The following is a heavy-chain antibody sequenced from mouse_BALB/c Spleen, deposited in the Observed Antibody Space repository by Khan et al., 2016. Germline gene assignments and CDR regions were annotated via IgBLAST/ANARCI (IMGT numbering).Heavy chain of an antibody. CDR1: GFNIKDTY. Sequence: VRLQQSGAELVKPGASVQLSCTAAGFNIKDTYMHWVKQRPEQGLEWIGRIDPANGNTKYDPKFQGKATITADTSSNTAYLQLSSLTSEENAVYYCASWDVDYWGQGTTLTVSS. CDR2: IDPANGNT. CDR3: ASWDVDY. D-gene: IGHD4-1*01. V-gene: IGHV14-3*02. J-gene: IGHJ2*01.